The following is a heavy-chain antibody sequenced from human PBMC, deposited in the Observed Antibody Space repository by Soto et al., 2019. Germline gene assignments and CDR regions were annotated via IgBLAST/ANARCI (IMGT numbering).Heavy chain of an antibody. Sequence: QVQLVQSGAEVKKPGASVKVSCKASGYTFTNYGINWVRQAPGLGLEWMGWISAYNGNTKVAQNLQGRVTMTTDTSTSTAYMELRSLRFDDTAVYYCARGGSSWSAEYVQHWGQGTLLAVSS. D-gene: IGHD6-13*01. CDR1: GYTFTNYG. J-gene: IGHJ1*01. V-gene: IGHV1-18*01. CDR2: ISAYNGNT. CDR3: ARGGSSWSAEYVQH.